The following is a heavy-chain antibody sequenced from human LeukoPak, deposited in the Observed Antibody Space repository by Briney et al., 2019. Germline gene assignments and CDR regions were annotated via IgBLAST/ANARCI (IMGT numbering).Heavy chain of an antibody. J-gene: IGHJ6*02. CDR2: ISAYNGNT. V-gene: IGHV1-18*01. CDR1: GYTFTSYG. CDR3: ASSSMVRGVIINSYYYYGMDV. Sequence: ASVKVSCKASGYTFTSYGISWVRQAPGQGLEWMGSISAYNGNTNYAQKLQGRVTMTTDTSTSTAYMELRSLRSDDTAVYYCASSSMVRGVIINSYYYYGMDVWGQGTTVTVSS. D-gene: IGHD3-10*01.